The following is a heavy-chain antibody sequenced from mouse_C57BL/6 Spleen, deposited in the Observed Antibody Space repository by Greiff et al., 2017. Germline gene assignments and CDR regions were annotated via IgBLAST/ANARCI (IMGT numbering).Heavy chain of an antibody. CDR3: VRDDYDPAWFAY. Sequence: EVKLVESGGGLVQPKGSLKLSCAASGFSFNTYAMNWVRQAPGKGLEWVARIRSKSNNYATYYADSVKDRFTISRDDSESMLYLQMNNLKTEDTAMYYCVRDDYDPAWFAYWGQGTLVTVSA. V-gene: IGHV10-1*01. CDR1: GFSFNTYA. CDR2: IRSKSNNYAT. J-gene: IGHJ3*01. D-gene: IGHD2-4*01.